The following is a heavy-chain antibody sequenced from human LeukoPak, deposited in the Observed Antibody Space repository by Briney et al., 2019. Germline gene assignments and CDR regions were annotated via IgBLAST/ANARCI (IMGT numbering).Heavy chain of an antibody. J-gene: IGHJ4*02. CDR1: GFTFSNYA. CDR2: ISGSDGST. V-gene: IGHV3-23*01. D-gene: IGHD2-15*01. CDR3: AKGRGYCTGGSCYSDY. Sequence: GGSLRLPCAASGFTFSNYAMSWVRQAPGKGLEWVSTISGSDGSTYYADSVKGRFTIPRDNSKNTLYLQMNSLRVEDTAIYYCAKGRGYCTGGSCYSDYWGQGTLVTVSS.